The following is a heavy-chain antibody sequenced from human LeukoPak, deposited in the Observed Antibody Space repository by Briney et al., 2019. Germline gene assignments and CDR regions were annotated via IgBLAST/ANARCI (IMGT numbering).Heavy chain of an antibody. J-gene: IGHJ4*02. D-gene: IGHD6-13*01. CDR2: IDPSESYT. CDR1: GYSFTTYW. CDR3: ARHAKAYGSSCDY. V-gene: IGHV5-10-1*01. Sequence: GESLKISCKGSGYSFTTYWISWVRQMPGKGLEWMGRIDPSESYTIYSPSFQGHVTISADKSFSTAYLQWTSLKASDTAMYYCARHAKAYGSSCDYWGQGTLVTVSS.